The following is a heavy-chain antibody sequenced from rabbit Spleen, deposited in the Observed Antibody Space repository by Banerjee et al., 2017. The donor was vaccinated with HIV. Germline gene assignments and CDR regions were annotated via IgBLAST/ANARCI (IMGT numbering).Heavy chain of an antibody. J-gene: IGHJ4*01. CDR1: GVSFSFSSY. D-gene: IGHD8-1*01. Sequence: QSLEESGGDLVKPGASLTLSCKASGVSFSFSSYMCWVRQAPGKGLEWIACIYTANHKTYYASWAKGRFTISKTSSTTVTLQMTSLTVADTATYFCARDAGSGAYIDGYFNLWGPGTLVPVS. V-gene: IGHV1S40*01. CDR2: IYTANHKT. CDR3: ARDAGSGAYIDGYFNL.